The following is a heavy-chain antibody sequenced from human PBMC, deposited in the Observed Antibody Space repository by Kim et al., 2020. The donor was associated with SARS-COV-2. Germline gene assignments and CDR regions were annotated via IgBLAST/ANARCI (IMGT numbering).Heavy chain of an antibody. V-gene: IGHV1-3*01. CDR2: INAGTGNT. D-gene: IGHD3-3*01. CDR1: GYSFTAYA. J-gene: IGHJ5*02. Sequence: ASVKVSCKTSGYSFTAYAIHWVRRAPGQRLEWMGWINAGTGNTEYSQNLQGRVTITRDTSATTAYMELSSLRSEDTAVYYCARGGGPLKFLEWLLGSFDLWGPGTLVTVSS. CDR3: ARGGGPLKFLEWLLGSFDL.